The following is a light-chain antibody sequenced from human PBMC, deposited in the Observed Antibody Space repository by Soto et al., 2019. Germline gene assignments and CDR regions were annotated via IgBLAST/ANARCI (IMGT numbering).Light chain of an antibody. CDR1: SSDVGGYNY. V-gene: IGLV2-11*01. CDR2: DVS. CDR3: CSYAGSYTHYV. Sequence: QSALTQPRSVSASPGQSITISCTGTSSDVGGYNYVSWYRQHPGKAPKLMIYDVSKRPSGVPDRFSGSKSGNTASLTISGLQAEDEADYYCCSYAGSYTHYVFGTGTKVTVL. J-gene: IGLJ1*01.